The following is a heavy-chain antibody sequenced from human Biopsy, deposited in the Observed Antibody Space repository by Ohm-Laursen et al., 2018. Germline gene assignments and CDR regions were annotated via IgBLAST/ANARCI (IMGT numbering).Heavy chain of an antibody. J-gene: IGHJ4*02. CDR1: GDSASNNF. V-gene: IGHV4-59*08. D-gene: IGHD1-26*01. Sequence: SDTLSLTCTVSGDSASNNFWTWIRQPPGKTLEWIAYKFYRGTTTYNPSLKGRVIVSVDPPKSQISLKLTSVTASDTAIYYCARLTRRGNIIFFDYWGQGTLVAVSS. CDR3: ARLTRRGNIIFFDY. CDR2: KFYRGTT.